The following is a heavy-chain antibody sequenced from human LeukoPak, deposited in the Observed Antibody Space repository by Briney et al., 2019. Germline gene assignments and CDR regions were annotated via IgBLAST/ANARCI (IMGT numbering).Heavy chain of an antibody. D-gene: IGHD5-12*01. CDR3: ARGLGTIVAPHAFDV. Sequence: ASVKVSCKASGGTFSNLAFNWLRQAPGQGLEWLGRLVPVLESANYAHKFEGRVTITADESTSTAYMDLTSLRSEDTAVYYCARGLGTIVAPHAFDVWGQGTVVTVSS. V-gene: IGHV1-69*11. J-gene: IGHJ3*01. CDR1: GGTFSNLA. CDR2: LVPVLESA.